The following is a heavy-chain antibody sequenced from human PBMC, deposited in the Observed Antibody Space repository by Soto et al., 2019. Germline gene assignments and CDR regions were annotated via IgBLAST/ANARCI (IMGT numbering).Heavy chain of an antibody. CDR3: AKDQGVSGAYSYGYDY. D-gene: IGHD5-18*01. CDR2: ISGSGRST. Sequence: GGTLRLSCAASGFTFSSHAMSWVRQAPAKGLEWVSAISGSGRSTYYADSVKGRFTISRDNSKNTVYLQMNSLRAEDTAVYYCAKDQGVSGAYSYGYDYWGLGTLVTVSS. V-gene: IGHV3-23*01. CDR1: GFTFSSHA. J-gene: IGHJ4*02.